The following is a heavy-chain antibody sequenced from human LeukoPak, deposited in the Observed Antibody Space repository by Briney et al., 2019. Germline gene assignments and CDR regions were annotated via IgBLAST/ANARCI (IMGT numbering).Heavy chain of an antibody. CDR1: GGSISSYY. J-gene: IGHJ5*02. CDR2: IYYSGST. V-gene: IGHV4-59*08. CDR3: ATQGGDSSSWYRGGWFDP. Sequence: PSETLSLTCTVSGGSISSYYWSWIRQPPGKGLEWIGYIYYSGSTNYNPSLKSRVTISVDTSKNQFSLKLSSVTAADTAVYYCATQGGDSSSWYRGGWFDPWGQGTLVTVSS. D-gene: IGHD6-13*01.